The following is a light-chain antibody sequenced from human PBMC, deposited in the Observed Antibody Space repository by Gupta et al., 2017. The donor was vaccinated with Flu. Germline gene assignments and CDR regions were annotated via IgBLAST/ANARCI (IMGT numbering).Light chain of an antibody. V-gene: IGKV1-5*03. CDR3: QQYNTYYS. CDR2: KAS. CDR1: QYINKW. Sequence: VGDSVTITCRASQYINKWLAWYQQKPGQAPTRLIYKASTLETGVPPRFSGSGSGTYFTLTISSLQPDDFATYFCQQYNTYYSFDQGTKVEI. J-gene: IGKJ2*01.